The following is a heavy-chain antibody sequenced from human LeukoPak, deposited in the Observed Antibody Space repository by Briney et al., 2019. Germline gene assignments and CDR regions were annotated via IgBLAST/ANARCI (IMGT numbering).Heavy chain of an antibody. CDR1: GDSVSSNSAA. D-gene: IGHD5-24*01. CDR3: ARDLTGWLQFWFDP. CDR2: TYYRSKWYN. V-gene: IGHV6-1*01. J-gene: IGHJ5*02. Sequence: SQTLSLTCAISGDSVSSNSAARTWIRQSPSRGLEWLGRTYYRSKWYNDYAVSVKSRITINPDTSKNQFSLQLNSVTPEDTAVYYCARDLTGWLQFWFDPWGQGTLVTVSS.